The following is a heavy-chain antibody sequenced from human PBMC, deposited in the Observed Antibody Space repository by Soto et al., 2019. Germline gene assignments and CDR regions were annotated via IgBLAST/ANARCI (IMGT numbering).Heavy chain of an antibody. D-gene: IGHD3-10*01. CDR2: ISGSGGST. CDR3: AKGTMVRELNMNYYYYYYGMDV. Sequence: EVQLLESGGGLVQPGGSLRLSCAASGFTFSSYAMSWVRQAPGKGLEWVSAISGSGGSTYYADSVKGRFTISRDNSKNTLYLQMNSLRAEDTAVYYCAKGTMVRELNMNYYYYYYGMDVWGQGTTVTVSS. J-gene: IGHJ6*02. CDR1: GFTFSSYA. V-gene: IGHV3-23*01.